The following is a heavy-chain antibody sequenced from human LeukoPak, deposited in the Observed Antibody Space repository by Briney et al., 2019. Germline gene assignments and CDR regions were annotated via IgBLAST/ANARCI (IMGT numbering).Heavy chain of an antibody. D-gene: IGHD1-26*01. CDR1: GYTFTGYF. Sequence: ASVKVSCKASGYTFTGYFMHWVRQAPGQGVERMGWINPNSGGTNYAQKFQGRVIMTRDTSISTAYMELSRLRSDDTAVYYCARDKGKLLPSPTDYWGQGTLVTVSS. J-gene: IGHJ4*02. V-gene: IGHV1-2*02. CDR3: ARDKGKLLPSPTDY. CDR2: INPNSGGT.